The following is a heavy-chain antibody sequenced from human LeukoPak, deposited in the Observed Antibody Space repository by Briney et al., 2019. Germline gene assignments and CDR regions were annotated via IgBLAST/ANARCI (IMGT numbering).Heavy chain of an antibody. J-gene: IGHJ3*02. CDR3: ATPRILTGYYAFDI. Sequence: ASVKVFCKVSGYTLTELSMHWVRQAPGKGLEWMGGFDPEDGETIYAQKFQGRVTMTEDTSTDTAYMELSSLRSEDTAVYYCATPRILTGYYAFDIWGQGTMVTVSS. CDR2: FDPEDGET. CDR1: GYTLTELS. V-gene: IGHV1-24*01. D-gene: IGHD3-9*01.